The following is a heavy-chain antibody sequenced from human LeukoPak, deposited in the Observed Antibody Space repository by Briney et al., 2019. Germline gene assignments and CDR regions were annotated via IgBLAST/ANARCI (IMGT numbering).Heavy chain of an antibody. D-gene: IGHD1-26*01. J-gene: IGHJ3*02. CDR3: ARDRSYYLGDAFDI. CDR2: IHHSGST. CDR1: GGSISTNNW. Sequence: SGTLSLTCVVSGGSISTNNWWNWIRQPPGKGLEWIGEIHHSGSTNYNASLKSRVTISVDKTKNQLSLKLTSVTAADTAVYYCARDRSYYLGDAFDIWGQGTMLTVSS. V-gene: IGHV4-4*02.